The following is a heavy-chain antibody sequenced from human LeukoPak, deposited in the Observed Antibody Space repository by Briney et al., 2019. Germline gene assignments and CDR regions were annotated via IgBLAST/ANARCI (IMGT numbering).Heavy chain of an antibody. J-gene: IGHJ4*02. V-gene: IGHV3-30*18. CDR1: GFTFSNYG. CDR3: AKGAEYFDY. Sequence: PGRSLRLSCAASGFTFSNYGMHWVRQAPGKGLEWVAVISYDGSNKYYADSVKGRFTISRDNSKNTLYLQMNSLRAEDTAVYYCAKGAEYFDYWGQGTLVTVSS. CDR2: ISYDGSNK.